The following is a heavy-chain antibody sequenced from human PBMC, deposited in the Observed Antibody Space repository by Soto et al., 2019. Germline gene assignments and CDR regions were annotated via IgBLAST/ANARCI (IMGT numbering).Heavy chain of an antibody. J-gene: IGHJ5*02. CDR3: ARDVVKAVAGSVNWFDP. CDR1: GFSLRTYG. CDR2: IWYDRTKK. V-gene: IGHV3-33*01. D-gene: IGHD6-19*01. Sequence: QVQLVESGGGVVQSGRSLTLSCAASGFSLRTYGMHWLRRAPGKGLEWVAFIWYDRTKKFYANSVKGRSTISKDNSNNILYLQMSGLRAEDTAVYYCARDVVKAVAGSVNWFDPWGQGTLVTVSS.